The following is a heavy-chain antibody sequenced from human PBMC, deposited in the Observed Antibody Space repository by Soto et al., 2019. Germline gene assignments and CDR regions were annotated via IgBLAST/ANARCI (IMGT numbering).Heavy chain of an antibody. J-gene: IGHJ4*02. CDR1: RGTFTTYA. CDR3: ATSKTVYFDSSVYLKIRPENGFRY. Sequence: SVKVSFKTSRGTFTTYAICWVRHGPGQGLEWMGGIIPMFGTTNYAPKFQGRVTITADKSTGTAYMELSSLRSEDTALYFCATSKTVYFDSSVYLKIRPENGFRYWGQGTLVTVSS. CDR2: IIPMFGTT. D-gene: IGHD3-22*01. V-gene: IGHV1-69*06.